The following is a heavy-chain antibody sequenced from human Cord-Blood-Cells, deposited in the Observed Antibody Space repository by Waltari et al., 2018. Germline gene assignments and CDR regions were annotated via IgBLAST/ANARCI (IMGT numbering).Heavy chain of an antibody. J-gene: IGHJ4*02. V-gene: IGHV4-31*03. D-gene: IGHD6-6*01. Sequence: QVQLQESGPGLVKPSQTLSLTCTVSGGSISSGGSYWSWIRQHPGKGLEWIGYIYYSGSTYYNPSLKSRVTISVDTSKNQFSLKLSSVTAADTAVYYCAREGVAARAFDYWGQGTLVTVSS. CDR2: IYYSGST. CDR1: GGSISSGGSY. CDR3: AREGVAARAFDY.